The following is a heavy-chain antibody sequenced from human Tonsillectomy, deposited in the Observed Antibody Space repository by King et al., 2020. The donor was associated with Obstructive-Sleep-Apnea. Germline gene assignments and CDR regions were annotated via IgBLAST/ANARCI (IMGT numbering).Heavy chain of an antibody. CDR1: GGSISGGGYT. CDR3: ARRKDYGGHEFDY. J-gene: IGHJ4*02. V-gene: IGHV4-30-2*01. CDR2: IYDSGNT. D-gene: IGHD4-23*01. Sequence: QLQESGSGLVKPSQTLSLTCAVSGGSISGGGYTWSWIRQPPGKGLEWIGYIYDSGNTEYNSSLKSRVTISVDRSKNQFSLKLNSVTAADTAVYDCARRKDYGGHEFDYWGQGTLVTVSS.